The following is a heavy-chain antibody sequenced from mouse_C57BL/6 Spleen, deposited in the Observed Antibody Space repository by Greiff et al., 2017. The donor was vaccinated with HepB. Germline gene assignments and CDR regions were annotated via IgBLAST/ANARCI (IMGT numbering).Heavy chain of an antibody. CDR3: ARDRTQNYFDY. J-gene: IGHJ2*01. CDR1: GFTFSDYY. CDR2: INYDGSST. V-gene: IGHV5-16*01. Sequence: EVHLVESEGGLVQPGSSMKLSCTASGFTFSDYYMAWVRQVPEKGLEWVANINYDGSSTYYLDSLKSRFIISRDNAKNILYLQMSSLKSEDTATYYCARDRTQNYFDYWGQGTTLTVSS.